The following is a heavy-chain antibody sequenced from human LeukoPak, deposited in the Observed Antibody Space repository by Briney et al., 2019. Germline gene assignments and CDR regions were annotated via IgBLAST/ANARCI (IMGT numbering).Heavy chain of an antibody. CDR2: IYHSGST. V-gene: IGHV4-4*02. CDR3: ARARYYYGSVLDH. J-gene: IGHJ4*02. CDR1: GGSISSSNW. D-gene: IGHD3-10*01. Sequence: PSETLSLTCAVSGGSISSSNWWSWVRQPPGKGLEWIGEIYHSGSTNYNPSLKSRVTISVDKSKNQFSLKLSSVTAADTAVYYCARARYYYGSVLDHWGQGTLVTVSS.